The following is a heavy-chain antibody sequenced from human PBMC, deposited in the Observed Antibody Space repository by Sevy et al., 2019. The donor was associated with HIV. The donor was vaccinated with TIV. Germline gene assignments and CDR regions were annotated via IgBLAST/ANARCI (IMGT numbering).Heavy chain of an antibody. CDR2: INPNSGDT. CDR1: GYTFTGQY. D-gene: IGHD5-12*01. J-gene: IGHJ4*02. V-gene: IGHV1-2*02. Sequence: ASVKVSCKASGYTFTGQYIHWVRQAPGQGLEWMGWINPNSGDTNYAQEFQGRVTMTRDTSISTAYMELSGLKSDDTAVYYCSRDLRLRGYSFGCFDYWGQGTLVTVSS. CDR3: SRDLRLRGYSFGCFDY.